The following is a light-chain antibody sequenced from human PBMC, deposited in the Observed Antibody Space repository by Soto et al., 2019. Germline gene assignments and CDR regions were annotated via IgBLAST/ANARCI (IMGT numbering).Light chain of an antibody. J-gene: IGLJ2*01. CDR2: DVS. V-gene: IGLV2-14*01. CDR1: SSDVGGYNY. Sequence: QSALTQPASVSGSPGQSITISCTGTSSDVGGYNYVSWYQQHPGKAPKLMIYDVSNRPSGVSNRFSGSKSGNTASLTISGLQAEDEADYYCSSYTSSLVVFCGGTKVTVL. CDR3: SSYTSSLVV.